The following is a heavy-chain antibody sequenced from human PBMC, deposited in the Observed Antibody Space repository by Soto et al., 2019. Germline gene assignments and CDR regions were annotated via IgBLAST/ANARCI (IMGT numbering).Heavy chain of an antibody. D-gene: IGHD3-10*01. CDR1: GDSISRNGYF. CDR3: ARGTMLRGPGYYYAMDV. V-gene: IGHV4-31*03. Sequence: SETLSLTCSVSGDSISRNGYFWTWIRQHPGKGLEWIGYIYYDGRSYYTPSLKSRVIISVDTSKNQFSPNLTAVTAADTAVYYCARGTMLRGPGYYYAMDVWGQGTTVTVSS. J-gene: IGHJ6*02. CDR2: IYYDGRS.